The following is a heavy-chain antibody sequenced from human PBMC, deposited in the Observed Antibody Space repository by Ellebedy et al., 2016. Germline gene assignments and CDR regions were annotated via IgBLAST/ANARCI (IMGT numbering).Heavy chain of an antibody. CDR1: GFTFSSYK. D-gene: IGHD4-17*01. CDR3: ARWGKHDYGDSFDL. CDR2: VSSTSGYI. J-gene: IGHJ2*01. V-gene: IGHV3-21*01. Sequence: GESLKISXAASGFTFSSYKMNWVRQAPGKGLEWVSSVSSTSGYIYYADSVKGRFTISRDNAKNSLYLQMNSLRAGDTAVYYCARWGKHDYGDSFDLWGRGTLVTVSS.